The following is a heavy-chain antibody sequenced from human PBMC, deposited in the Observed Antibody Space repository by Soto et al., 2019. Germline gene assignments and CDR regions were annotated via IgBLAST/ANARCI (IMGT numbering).Heavy chain of an antibody. CDR3: IGQIANYGLVFMY. CDR2: IKSETDGGTT. D-gene: IGHD3-3*01. J-gene: IGHJ4*02. Sequence: EVQLVEAGGGLVEPGGSLGLSCTASGFSFTSAWMNWVRQAPGKGLEWVGRIKSETDGGTTAFTAPVKDRFTISRDDAENTVSLHMNSLITEDTAVYYCIGQIANYGLVFMYWGQGTPVTVSS. V-gene: IGHV3-15*07. CDR1: GFSFTSAW.